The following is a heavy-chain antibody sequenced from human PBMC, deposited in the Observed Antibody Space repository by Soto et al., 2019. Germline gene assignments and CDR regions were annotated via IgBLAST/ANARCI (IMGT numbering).Heavy chain of an antibody. CDR2: ISGSGGST. CDR1: GFTFSNYA. J-gene: IGHJ4*02. V-gene: IGHV3-23*01. CDR3: AKDQGSSGYEIDD. Sequence: EVQLLESGGGLVQPGGSLRLSCAASGFTFSNYAVTWVRQAPGKGLEWVSTISGSGGSTYYADSVKGRFTISRDNSKNTRYLQMNSLRAEDTAVYYWAKDQGSSGYEIDDGGQGTLVTVSS. D-gene: IGHD6-13*01.